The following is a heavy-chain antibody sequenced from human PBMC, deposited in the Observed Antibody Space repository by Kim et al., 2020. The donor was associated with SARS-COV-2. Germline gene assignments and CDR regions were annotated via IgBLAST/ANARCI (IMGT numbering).Heavy chain of an antibody. J-gene: IGHJ4*02. CDR2: INAGNGNT. CDR3: ARDQAVAGKDFDY. V-gene: IGHV1-3*01. Sequence: ASVKVSCKASGYTFTSYAMHWVRQAPGQRLEWMGWINAGNGNTKYSQKFQGRVTITRDTSASTAYMELSSLRSEDTAVYYCARDQAVAGKDFDYWGQGTLVTVSS. D-gene: IGHD6-19*01. CDR1: GYTFTSYA.